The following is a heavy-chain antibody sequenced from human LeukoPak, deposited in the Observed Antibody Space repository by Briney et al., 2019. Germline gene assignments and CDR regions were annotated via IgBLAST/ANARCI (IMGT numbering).Heavy chain of an antibody. Sequence: GGSLRLSCVASGFTFSNYAMTWVRQAPGKGLEWVSTISGSGSSTYYADSVKGRFTISRGNSKNTLYLQMNSLRAEDTAVYYCAKVPSTYSSSCYWGQGTLVTVSS. CDR3: AKVPSTYSSSCY. CDR2: ISGSGSST. J-gene: IGHJ4*02. D-gene: IGHD6-13*01. V-gene: IGHV3-23*01. CDR1: GFTFSNYA.